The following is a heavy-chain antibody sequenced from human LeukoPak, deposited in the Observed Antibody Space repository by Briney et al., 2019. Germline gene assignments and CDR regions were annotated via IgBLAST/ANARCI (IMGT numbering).Heavy chain of an antibody. Sequence: NPGGSLRLSCAASGFTFSSYSMNWVRQAPGKGLEWVSSISSSSSYIYYADSVKGRFTISRDNAKNSLYLQMNSLRAEDTAVCYCARDVEWFLEYYYYYYMDVWGKGTTVTVSS. CDR3: ARDVEWFLEYYYYYYMDV. CDR1: GFTFSSYS. J-gene: IGHJ6*03. D-gene: IGHD3/OR15-3a*01. CDR2: ISSSSSYI. V-gene: IGHV3-21*01.